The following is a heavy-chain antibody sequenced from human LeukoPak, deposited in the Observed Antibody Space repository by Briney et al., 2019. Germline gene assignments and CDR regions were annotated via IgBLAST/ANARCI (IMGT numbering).Heavy chain of an antibody. D-gene: IGHD3-10*01. Sequence: SETLSLTCTVSVGSITSSSHYWGWIRQPPGQGLQWLGLIYYDGSAYYNLSLKIRLTISIDTSKSQFSLQLSSVTAADTAVYYCARVGLLWFGESSYYMDVWGKGTTVTVSS. CDR3: ARVGLLWFGESSYYMDV. V-gene: IGHV4-39*07. CDR2: IYYDGSA. J-gene: IGHJ6*03. CDR1: VGSITSSSHY.